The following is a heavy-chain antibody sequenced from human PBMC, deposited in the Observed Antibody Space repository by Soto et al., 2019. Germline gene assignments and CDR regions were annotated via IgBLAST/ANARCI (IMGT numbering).Heavy chain of an antibody. CDR3: ARLSSFSWFDP. J-gene: IGHJ5*02. V-gene: IGHV4-39*01. D-gene: IGHD6-13*01. CDR2: IYYSGST. Sequence: SETLSLTCTVSGGSISSGGYYWSWIRQHPGKGLEWIGYIYYSGSTYYNPSLKSRVTISVDTSKNQFSLKLSSVTAADTAVYYCARLSSFSWFDPWGQGTLVTVSS. CDR1: GGSISSGGYY.